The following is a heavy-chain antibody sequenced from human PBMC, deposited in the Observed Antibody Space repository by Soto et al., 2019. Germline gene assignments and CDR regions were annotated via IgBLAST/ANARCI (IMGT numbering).Heavy chain of an antibody. CDR1: GGSFSGYY. CDR2: INHSGST. V-gene: IGHV4-34*01. CDR3: ARGSGGYPGAYYYMDV. D-gene: IGHD2-15*01. Sequence: SETLSLTCAVYGGSFSGYYWSWIRQPPGKGLEWIGEINHSGSTNYNPSLKSRVTISVDTSKNQFSLKLSSVTAADTAVYYCARGSGGYPGAYYYMDVWGKGTTVTVSS. J-gene: IGHJ6*03.